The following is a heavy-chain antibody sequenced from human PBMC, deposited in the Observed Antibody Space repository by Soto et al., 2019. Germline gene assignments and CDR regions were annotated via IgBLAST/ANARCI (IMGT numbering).Heavy chain of an antibody. CDR1: GYTFTSYA. Sequence: QVQLVQSGAEVKKPGASVKVSCKASGYTFTSYAMHWVRQAPRQRLEWMAWINAGNGNTKYSQKFQGRVTITRDTSASTAYMALSSGTSEATDVHYCAIASSWFVTDYWSQGALVTVAS. V-gene: IGHV1-3*01. CDR3: AIASSWFVTDY. J-gene: IGHJ4*02. D-gene: IGHD6-13*01. CDR2: INAGNGNT.